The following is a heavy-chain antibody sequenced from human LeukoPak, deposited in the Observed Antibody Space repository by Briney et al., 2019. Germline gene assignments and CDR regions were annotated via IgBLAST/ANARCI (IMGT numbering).Heavy chain of an antibody. D-gene: IGHD1-26*01. CDR3: ARGHRTVGP. CDR2: IYYSGST. J-gene: IGHJ5*02. Sequence: PSETLSLTCTVSGGSISSYYGSWIRQPPGKGLEWIGYIYYSGSTNYNPSLKSRVTMSVDASKNQFSLKLSSVTAADTALYYCARGHRTVGPWGQGTLVTVSS. V-gene: IGHV4-59*01. CDR1: GGSISSYY.